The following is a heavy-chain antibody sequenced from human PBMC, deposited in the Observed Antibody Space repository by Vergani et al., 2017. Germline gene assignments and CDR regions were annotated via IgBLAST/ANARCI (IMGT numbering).Heavy chain of an antibody. Sequence: EVNLVESGGALVQPGGSLRLSCAASGFNIDNFYMHWVRQVPGKGLVWVSRMRNDVSTISYGDFVRGRFTISRDNAKNTVYLQLSGLRVEDTAVYYCVRDPLQGRDVWGQGTKVTVS. CDR1: GFNIDNFY. J-gene: IGHJ6*02. CDR3: VRDPLQGRDV. V-gene: IGHV3-74*01. CDR2: MRNDVSTI.